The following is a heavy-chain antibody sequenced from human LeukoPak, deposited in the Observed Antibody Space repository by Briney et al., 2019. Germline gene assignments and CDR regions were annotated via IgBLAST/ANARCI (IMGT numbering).Heavy chain of an antibody. V-gene: IGHV4-34*01. Sequence: PSETLSLTCGVYGGSFSVYYCSWIRQPPGKGLEWIGEINHSGSTNYNPSLKSRVTISVDTSKNQFSLKLTSVTAADTAVYYCARGDTIAVDYWGQGTLVTVSS. D-gene: IGHD6-19*01. CDR2: INHSGST. CDR1: GGSFSVYY. CDR3: ARGDTIAVDY. J-gene: IGHJ4*02.